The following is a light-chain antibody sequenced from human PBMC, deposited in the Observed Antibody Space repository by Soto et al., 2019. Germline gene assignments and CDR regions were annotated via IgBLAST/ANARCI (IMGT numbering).Light chain of an antibody. CDR1: QSVSSK. V-gene: IGKV3-15*01. J-gene: IGKJ1*01. CDR3: QQYDNWPPWT. CDR2: GAS. Sequence: EIVMTQSPATLAVYLGERASLSCRASQSVSSKVAWYQQKPGQAPRLLMYGASTRATGTPARFSGSGSGTEFTLTISSLQSEDSAVYYCQQYDNWPPWTFGQGTKVEIK.